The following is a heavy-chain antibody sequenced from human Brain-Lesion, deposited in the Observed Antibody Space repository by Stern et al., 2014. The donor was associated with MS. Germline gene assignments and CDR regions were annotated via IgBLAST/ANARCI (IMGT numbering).Heavy chain of an antibody. Sequence: EVQLEESGGGLVQPGGSLRLSCAASGFTFSNYWMHWVRQAPGKWLVWVSRVNNDGRRTSYADSVKGRFTMSRDNAKNTLYLQMNSLRVEDTAIYYCARGERWFDSWGQGTLVTVSS. J-gene: IGHJ5*01. D-gene: IGHD3-10*01. CDR3: ARGERWFDS. CDR1: GFTFSNYW. V-gene: IGHV3-74*02. CDR2: VNNDGRRT.